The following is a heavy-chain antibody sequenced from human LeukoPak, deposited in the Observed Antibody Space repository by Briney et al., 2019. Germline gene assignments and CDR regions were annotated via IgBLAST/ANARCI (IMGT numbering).Heavy chain of an antibody. J-gene: IGHJ4*02. CDR2: IYYSGST. CDR3: ARGRGSGSYYYD. V-gene: IGHV4-59*12. Sequence: SETLSLTCTVSGGSISSYYWSWIRQPPGKGLEWIGYIYYSGSTNYNPSLKSRVTISVDTSRNQFSLKLSFVTAADTAVYYCARGRGSGSYYYDWGQGTLVTVSS. D-gene: IGHD1-26*01. CDR1: GGSISSYY.